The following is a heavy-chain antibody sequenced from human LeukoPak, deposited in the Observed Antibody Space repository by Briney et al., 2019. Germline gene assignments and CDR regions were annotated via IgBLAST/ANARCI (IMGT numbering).Heavy chain of an antibody. CDR3: AKVFPYYDSSGRYFDY. CDR1: GFTFSSFA. Sequence: GGSLRLSCAASGFTFSSFAMSWVRQAPGKGLEWVSSISGSGGSTYYADSVKGRFTISRDNSKNTLYLQMNSLRAEDTAVYYCAKVFPYYDSSGRYFDYWGQGALVTVSS. V-gene: IGHV3-23*01. J-gene: IGHJ4*02. CDR2: ISGSGGST. D-gene: IGHD3-22*01.